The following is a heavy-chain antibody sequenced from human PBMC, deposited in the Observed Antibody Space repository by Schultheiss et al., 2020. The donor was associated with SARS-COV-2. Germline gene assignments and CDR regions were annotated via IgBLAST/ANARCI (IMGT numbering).Heavy chain of an antibody. Sequence: GGSLRLSCAASGFTFSSYSMNWVRQAPGKGLEWVSSITSNSRYIDYRDSVKGRFTISRDNAKNSLYLQMNSLRGEDTGVYYCARDLGEWFGEFDYWGQGTLVTVSS. CDR1: GFTFSSYS. CDR2: ITSNSRYI. D-gene: IGHD3-10*01. CDR3: ARDLGEWFGEFDY. J-gene: IGHJ4*02. V-gene: IGHV3-21*06.